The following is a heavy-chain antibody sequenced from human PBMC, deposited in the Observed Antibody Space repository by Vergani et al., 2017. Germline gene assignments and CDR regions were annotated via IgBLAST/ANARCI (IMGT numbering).Heavy chain of an antibody. CDR1: GFTFSSYA. D-gene: IGHD6-13*01. J-gene: IGHJ4*02. Sequence: EVQLLESGGGLVQPGGSLRLSCAASGFTFSSYAMSWVRQAPGKGLEWVSAISGSVGSTYYAESVKGRFTISRDNSKNTLYLQMNGLRAEDTAVYYCAYRPGIANYWGQGTLVTVSS. CDR2: ISGSVGST. V-gene: IGHV3-23*01. CDR3: AYRPGIANY.